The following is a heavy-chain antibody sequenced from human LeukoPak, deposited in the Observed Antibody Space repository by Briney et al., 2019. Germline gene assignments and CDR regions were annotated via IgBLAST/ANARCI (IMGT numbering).Heavy chain of an antibody. Sequence: PGGSLRLSCAASGFTVSSYSMGWVRQAPGKGLEWVSSISSSSSYIYYADSVKGRFTISRDNAKNSLYLQMNSLRAEDTAVYYCARGKQQWLVPDFDYWGQGTLVTVSS. CDR2: ISSSSSYI. CDR1: GFTVSSYS. D-gene: IGHD6-19*01. V-gene: IGHV3-21*01. CDR3: ARGKQQWLVPDFDY. J-gene: IGHJ4*02.